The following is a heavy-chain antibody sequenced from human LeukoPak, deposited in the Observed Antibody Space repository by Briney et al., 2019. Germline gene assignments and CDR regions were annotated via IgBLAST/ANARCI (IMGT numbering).Heavy chain of an antibody. J-gene: IGHJ4*02. CDR1: GFTFSSYA. CDR2: ISGSGGST. D-gene: IGHD5-18*01. Sequence: TGGSLRLSCAASGFTFSSYAMSWVRQAPGKGLEWVSAISGSGGSTYYADSAKGRFTISRDNSKNTLYLQMNSLRAEDTAVYYCAKIRALYSYGLLFDYWGQGTLVTVSS. V-gene: IGHV3-23*01. CDR3: AKIRALYSYGLLFDY.